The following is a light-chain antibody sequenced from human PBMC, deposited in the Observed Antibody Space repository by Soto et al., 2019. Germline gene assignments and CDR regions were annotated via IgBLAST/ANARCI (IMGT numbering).Light chain of an antibody. J-gene: IGKJ5*01. Sequence: PGEAATLSCRASQSISNRYLAWYQQKPGQPPRLLIYDTSNRAAGVPARFSGSRSGTDFTLTISSLEPEDFAVYFCHQRNKFGQGTRLEIK. CDR2: DTS. V-gene: IGKV3-11*01. CDR1: QSISNRY. CDR3: HQRNK.